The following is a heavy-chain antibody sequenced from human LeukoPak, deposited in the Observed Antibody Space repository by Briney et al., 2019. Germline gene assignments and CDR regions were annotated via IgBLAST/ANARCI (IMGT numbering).Heavy chain of an antibody. CDR3: AANSADYNTLGSSYKV. J-gene: IGHJ4*02. Sequence: PSQTLSLTCTVSGGSISSGSYYWSWIRQPAGKGLEWIGRIYTSGSTYYNPSLKSRVTISVDTPKNQFSLKLNSVTAADTAVYYCAANSADYNTLGSSYKVWGQGTLVTVSS. CDR2: IYTSGST. V-gene: IGHV4-61*02. CDR1: GGSISSGSYY. D-gene: IGHD3-10*01.